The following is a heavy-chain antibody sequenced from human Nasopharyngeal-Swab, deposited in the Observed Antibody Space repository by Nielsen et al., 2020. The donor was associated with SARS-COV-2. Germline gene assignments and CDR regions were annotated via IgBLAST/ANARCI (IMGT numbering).Heavy chain of an antibody. CDR1: GGSISSSSYY. V-gene: IGHV4-39*01. CDR3: ARAGAWQQLETGYYYYGMDV. D-gene: IGHD6-13*01. Sequence: SETLSLTCTVSGGSISSSSYYWGWIRQPPGKGLEWIGSIYHSGSTYYNPSLKSRVSISVDTSKNQLSLKLSSVTAADTAVYYCARAGAWQQLETGYYYYGMDVWGQGTTVTVSS. J-gene: IGHJ6*02. CDR2: IYHSGST.